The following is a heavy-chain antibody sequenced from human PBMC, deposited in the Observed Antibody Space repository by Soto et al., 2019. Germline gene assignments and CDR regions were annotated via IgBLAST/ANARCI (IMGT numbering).Heavy chain of an antibody. J-gene: IGHJ4*02. V-gene: IGHV3-23*01. CDR2: ISGSGGST. CDR1: GFTFSSYA. CDR3: AKDSYYYDFWSGYSGGPDY. Sequence: WGSLRLSCAASGFTFSSYAMSWVRQAPGKGLEWVSAISGSGGSTYYADSVKGRFTISRDNSKNTLYLQMNSLRAEDTAVYYCAKDSYYYDFWSGYSGGPDYWGQGTLVTVSS. D-gene: IGHD3-3*01.